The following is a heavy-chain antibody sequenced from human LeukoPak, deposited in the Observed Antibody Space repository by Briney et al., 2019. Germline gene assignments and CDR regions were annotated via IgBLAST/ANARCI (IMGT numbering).Heavy chain of an antibody. CDR3: ARAPGSGSYQYYFDY. CDR2: IHHSGST. CDR1: GGSITDYY. D-gene: IGHD3-10*01. J-gene: IGHJ4*02. V-gene: IGHV4-59*01. Sequence: SETLSLTCTVSGGSITDYYWSWIRQPPGKGLEWIGYIHHSGSTDYNPSLKSRVTISLDTSKNQFSLKLSSVTAADTAVYYCARAPGSGSYQYYFDYWGQGTLVTVSS.